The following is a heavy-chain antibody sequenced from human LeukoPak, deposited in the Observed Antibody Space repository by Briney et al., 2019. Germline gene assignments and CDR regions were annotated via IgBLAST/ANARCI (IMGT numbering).Heavy chain of an antibody. CDR1: VGTFSIYA. D-gene: IGHD3-22*01. J-gene: IGHJ5*02. CDR3: ARDPYAYYYDSSGYSSVNYWFDP. CDR2: IIPILGIA. Sequence: SVTVSCKASVGTFSIYAISWVRQAPGQGLEWMGRIIPILGIANYAQKFQGRVTITADKSTSTAYMELSSLRSEDTAVYYCARDPYAYYYDSSGYSSVNYWFDPWGQGTLVTVSS. V-gene: IGHV1-69*04.